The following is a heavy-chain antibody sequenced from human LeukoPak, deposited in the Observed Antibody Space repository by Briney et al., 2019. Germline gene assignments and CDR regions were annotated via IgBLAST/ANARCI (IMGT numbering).Heavy chain of an antibody. CDR3: AGGTSRYSSSWYPS. J-gene: IGHJ5*02. CDR2: IYTSGST. Sequence: KPSETLSRTGTVSGGSISGYYWSWMRLRAGKGRVGIGRIYTSGSTNYNASLKIRVTISVDTSNNQLSLKRSSVTAADSAVYYCAGGTSRYSSSWYPSWGPGTLVTVSS. D-gene: IGHD6-13*01. V-gene: IGHV4-4*07. CDR1: GGSISGYY.